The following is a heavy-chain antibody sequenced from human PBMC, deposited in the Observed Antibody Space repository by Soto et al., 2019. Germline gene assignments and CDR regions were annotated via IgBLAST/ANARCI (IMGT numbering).Heavy chain of an antibody. CDR2: IKNDGSGT. J-gene: IGHJ4*02. CDR3: VRADGDYYDGNVYLGRH. D-gene: IGHD3-22*01. CDR1: GFTFSTYW. V-gene: IGHV3-74*01. Sequence: EVQLVESGGGLVQPGGSLRLSCAASGFTFSTYWMHWVRQAPGTGLVWVSRIKNDGSGTYYVDSVEGRFTISRDNAKNTLYLQSHSLRAEDTAVYYCVRADGDYYDGNVYLGRHWGQGTLVTGSS.